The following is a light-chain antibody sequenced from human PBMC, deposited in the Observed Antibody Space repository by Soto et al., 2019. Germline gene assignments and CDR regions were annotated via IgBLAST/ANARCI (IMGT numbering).Light chain of an antibody. CDR1: KIGSKS. J-gene: IGLJ2*01. Sequence: SYELTQPPSVSVAPGQTARISCGGDKIGSKSVHWYQQRPGQAPVLVVYDDADRPSGIPERFSGSNSGNTATLTITRVEAGDEADYYCHVWDNSDLSLFGGGTKVIVL. V-gene: IGLV3-21*02. CDR3: HVWDNSDLSL. CDR2: DDA.